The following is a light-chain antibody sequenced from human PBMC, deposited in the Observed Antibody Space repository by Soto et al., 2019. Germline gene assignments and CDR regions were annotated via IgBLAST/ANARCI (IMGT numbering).Light chain of an antibody. J-gene: IGLJ1*01. CDR1: SSDVGGYNY. V-gene: IGLV2-11*01. CDR3: CSYAGSPYV. CDR2: DVS. Sequence: QSALTQPRSVSGSPGQSVTISCTGTSSDVGGYNYVSWFQQHPGNTPKVMIYDVSKRPSGVPDRFSGSKSGNTASLTISGLQAEDEADYYCCSYAGSPYVFGTGTRSPS.